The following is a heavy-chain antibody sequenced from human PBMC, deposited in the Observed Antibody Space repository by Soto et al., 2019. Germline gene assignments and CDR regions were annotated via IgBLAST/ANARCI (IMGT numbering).Heavy chain of an antibody. V-gene: IGHV4-31*03. CDR1: GGSISSGGYY. CDR2: IYYSGST. Sequence: PSETLSLTCTVSGGSISSGGYYWSWIRQHPGKGLEWIGYIYYSGSTYYNPSLKSRVTISVDTSKNQLSLKLSSVTAADTAVYYCARVKGVYCSSTSCLNWFDPWGQGTLVTVSS. D-gene: IGHD2-2*01. J-gene: IGHJ5*02. CDR3: ARVKGVYCSSTSCLNWFDP.